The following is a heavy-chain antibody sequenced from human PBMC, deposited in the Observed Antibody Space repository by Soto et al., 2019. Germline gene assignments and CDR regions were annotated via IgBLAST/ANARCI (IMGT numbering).Heavy chain of an antibody. J-gene: IGHJ4*02. CDR1: GGSISSSSYY. Sequence: SETLSLTCTVSGGSISSSSYYWGWIRQPPGKGLEWIGSIYYSGSTYYNPSLKSRVTISVDTSKNQFSLKLSSVTAADTAVYYCARGYCSGGSCYRYWGQGSQVPVSS. D-gene: IGHD2-15*01. CDR3: ARGYCSGGSCYRY. V-gene: IGHV4-39*01. CDR2: IYYSGST.